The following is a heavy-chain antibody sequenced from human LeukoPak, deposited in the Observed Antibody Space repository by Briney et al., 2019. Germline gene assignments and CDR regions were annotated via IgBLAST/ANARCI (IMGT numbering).Heavy chain of an antibody. D-gene: IGHD3-9*01. Sequence: GASVKVSCKASGYTFTSYGISWVRQAPGQGLEWMGRISAYNGNTNYAQKLQGRVTMTTDTSTSTAYMELRSLRSDDTAVYYCARDLSYYDILTGYYRYYYYGMDVWGQGTTVTVSS. CDR1: GYTFTSYG. CDR2: ISAYNGNT. V-gene: IGHV1-18*01. CDR3: ARDLSYYDILTGYYRYYYYGMDV. J-gene: IGHJ6*02.